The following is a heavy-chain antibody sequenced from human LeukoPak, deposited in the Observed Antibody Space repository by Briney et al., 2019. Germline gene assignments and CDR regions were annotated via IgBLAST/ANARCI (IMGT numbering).Heavy chain of an antibody. CDR2: ISGSGGST. J-gene: IGHJ4*02. CDR1: GFTFISYA. D-gene: IGHD2-2*02. Sequence: GGSLRLSCAASGFTFISYAMSWVRQAPGKGLEWVSAISGSGGSTYYADSVKGRFTISRDSSKNTLYLQMNSLRAEDTAVYYCAKDGFYCSSTSCYNYFDYWGQGTLVTVSS. V-gene: IGHV3-23*01. CDR3: AKDGFYCSSTSCYNYFDY.